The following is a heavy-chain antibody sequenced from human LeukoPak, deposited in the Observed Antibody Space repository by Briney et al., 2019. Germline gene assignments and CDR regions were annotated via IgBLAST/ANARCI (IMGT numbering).Heavy chain of an antibody. D-gene: IGHD3-10*01. J-gene: IGHJ4*03. V-gene: IGHV3-23*01. CDR1: GFTFSSYA. CDR3: AKSSSGSSYNVLDY. CDR2: FSGSGGST. Sequence: GGSLRLSCAASGFTFSSYAMSWVRQAPGKGLEWVSAFSGSGGSTYYADSVKGSFTISRDDSKNTLYLQMNSLRAEDTAVYYCAKSSSGSSYNVLDYWGHLTLVTVSS.